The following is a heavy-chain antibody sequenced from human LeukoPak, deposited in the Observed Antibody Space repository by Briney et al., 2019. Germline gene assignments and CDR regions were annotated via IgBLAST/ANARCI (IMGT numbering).Heavy chain of an antibody. D-gene: IGHD1-26*01. CDR1: GGSISSGGYY. Sequence: SETLSLTCTVSGGSISSGGYYWSWIRQHPGKGLEWIGYIYHSGSTYYNPSLKSRVTISVDRSKNQFSLKLSSVTAADTAVYYCARGWETRLDYWGQGTLVTVSS. J-gene: IGHJ4*02. CDR2: IYHSGST. V-gene: IGHV4-30-2*01. CDR3: ARGWETRLDY.